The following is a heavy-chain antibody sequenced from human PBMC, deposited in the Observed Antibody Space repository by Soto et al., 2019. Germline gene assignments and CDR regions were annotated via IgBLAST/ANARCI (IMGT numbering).Heavy chain of an antibody. D-gene: IGHD5-12*01. J-gene: IGHJ4*02. CDR3: ARSWLQSTPPFDY. CDR2: INAGNGNT. CDR1: GYTFTSYA. Sequence: QVQLVQSGAEVKKPGASVKVSCKASGYTFTSYAMHWVRQAPGQRLEWMGWINAGNGNTKYSQKFQGRVTITRDTSASTDYMELSSLRSEDTAVYYCARSWLQSTPPFDYWGQGTLVTVSS. V-gene: IGHV1-3*01.